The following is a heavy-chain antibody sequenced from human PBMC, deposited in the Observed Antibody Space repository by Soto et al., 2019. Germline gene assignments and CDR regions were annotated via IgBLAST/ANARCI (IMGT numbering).Heavy chain of an antibody. Sequence: GGSLRLSCAASGFTFSSYAMSWVRQAPGKGLEWVSAISGSGGSTYYADSVKGRFTVSRDNSKNTLYLQMNSLRAEDTAVYYCARFRGGIVVVPKPFDYWGQGTLVTVSS. D-gene: IGHD3-22*01. CDR2: ISGSGGST. V-gene: IGHV3-23*01. CDR3: ARFRGGIVVVPKPFDY. J-gene: IGHJ4*02. CDR1: GFTFSSYA.